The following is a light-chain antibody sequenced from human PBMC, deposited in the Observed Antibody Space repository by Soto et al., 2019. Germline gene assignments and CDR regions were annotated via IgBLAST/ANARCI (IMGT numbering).Light chain of an antibody. Sequence: EIVMTQSPATLSGSPGERATLSCRASHSVSSNLAWYQQKPGQAPRLLIYGASTRATGIPARFSGSGSGTDFTLTISSLQPEDVATYYCQKYNSATLWAFGQGTKVDIK. CDR3: QKYNSATLWA. J-gene: IGKJ1*01. V-gene: IGKV3-15*01. CDR2: GAS. CDR1: HSVSSN.